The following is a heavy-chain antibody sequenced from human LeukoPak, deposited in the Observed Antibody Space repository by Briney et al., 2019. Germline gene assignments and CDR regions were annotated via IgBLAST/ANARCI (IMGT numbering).Heavy chain of an antibody. V-gene: IGHV5-51*01. J-gene: IGHJ4*02. CDR1: GYSFTNYW. CDR2: SYPGDSDT. Sequence: PGESLKISCKGSGYSFTNYWIASERLMTGKGLECIGISYPGDSDTTYSPSSQDQVTISANKSISSAYLQWSSLKASDTAMYYCASRGYSSGFDFWGQGTLVTVSS. D-gene: IGHD6-19*01. CDR3: ASRGYSSGFDF.